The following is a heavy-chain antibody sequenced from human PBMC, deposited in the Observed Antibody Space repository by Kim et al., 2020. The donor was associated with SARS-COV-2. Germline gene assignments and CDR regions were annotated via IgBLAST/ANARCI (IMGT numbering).Heavy chain of an antibody. V-gene: IGHV3-74*01. CDR1: GFTLSSYW. D-gene: IGHD2-15*01. Sequence: GGSLRLSCAAAGFTLSSYWMHWVRQAPGKGLVWVSRINSDGSTTSYADSVKGRFTISRDNAKNTLYLQMNSLRAEDTGLYYCAVTIRYSLDYWGQGTLVTVSS. CDR2: INSDGSTT. CDR3: AVTIRYSLDY. J-gene: IGHJ4*02.